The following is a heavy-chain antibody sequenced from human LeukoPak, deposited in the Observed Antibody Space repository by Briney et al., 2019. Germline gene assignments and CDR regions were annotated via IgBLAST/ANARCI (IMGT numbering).Heavy chain of an antibody. V-gene: IGHV1-2*06. CDR1: GYTFAGYF. J-gene: IGHJ4*02. CDR2: INCNSGGT. CDR3: SRDLTSTPNWEFDY. Sequence: ASLKVSCKASGYTFAGYFIHWVRQAPGQGLEWVGRINCNSGGTEFAQKFQGRVTMTRDTSISTAYVEVSRLKSDDTAVYFCSRDLTSTPNWEFDYWGQGTLVTVSS. D-gene: IGHD1-26*01.